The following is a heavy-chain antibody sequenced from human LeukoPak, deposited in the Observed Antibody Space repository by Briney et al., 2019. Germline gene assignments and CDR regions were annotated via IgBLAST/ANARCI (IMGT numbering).Heavy chain of an antibody. CDR1: GGSISSYY. CDR3: ARDSGIAAAFDY. J-gene: IGHJ4*02. D-gene: IGHD6-13*01. V-gene: IGHV4-59*01. Sequence: SETLSLTCTVSGGSISSYYWSWIRQPPGKGLEWIGYIYYSGSTNYNPSLMSRVTISVDTSKNQFSLKLSSVTAADTAVYYCARDSGIAAAFDYWGQGTLVTVSS. CDR2: IYYSGST.